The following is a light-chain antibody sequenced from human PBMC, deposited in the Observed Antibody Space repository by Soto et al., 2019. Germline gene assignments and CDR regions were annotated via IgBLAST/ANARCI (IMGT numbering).Light chain of an antibody. Sequence: QSALTQPASVSGSPGQSITISCTGTSSDVGGYNYVSWYQHHPGKAPKLMIYDVSNRPSGVSNRFSGSKSGNTASLTISGLQPEDEDDDYYCSYTNSSTRQIVFGTGTKLTVL. CDR3: CSYTNSSTRQIV. CDR1: SSDVGGYNY. J-gene: IGLJ1*01. V-gene: IGLV2-14*03. CDR2: DVS.